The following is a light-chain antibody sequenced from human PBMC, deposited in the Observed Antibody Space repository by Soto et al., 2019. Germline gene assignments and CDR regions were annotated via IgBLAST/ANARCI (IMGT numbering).Light chain of an antibody. V-gene: IGKV3-20*01. CDR1: QSVSSHY. CDR3: QHFSNSPSIT. J-gene: IGKJ5*01. CDR2: AAS. Sequence: EIVLTQSPGTLSLSPGERATLSCRASQSVSSHYLAWYQQKPGQAPRLLIYAASSRATCIPVRFSGSGSGTDFTLTISRLEPEDFAVYYCQHFSNSPSITFGQGTRLEIK.